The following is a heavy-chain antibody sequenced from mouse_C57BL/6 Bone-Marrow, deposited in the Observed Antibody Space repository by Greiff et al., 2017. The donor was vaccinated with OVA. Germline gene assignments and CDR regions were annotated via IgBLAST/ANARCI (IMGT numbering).Heavy chain of an antibody. V-gene: IGHV1-19*01. CDR2: INPYNGGT. Sequence: VQLQQSGPVLVKPGASVKMSCKASGYTFTDYYMNWVKQSHGKSLEWIGVINPYNGGTSYNQKFKGKATLTVDKSSSTAYMELNSLTSEDSAVYYCARGLYYDYAYRGQGTTLTVSS. CDR3: ARGLYYDYAY. CDR1: GYTFTDYY. D-gene: IGHD2-4*01. J-gene: IGHJ2*01.